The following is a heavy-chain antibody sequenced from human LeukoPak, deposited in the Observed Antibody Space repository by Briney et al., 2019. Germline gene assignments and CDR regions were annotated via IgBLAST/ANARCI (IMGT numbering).Heavy chain of an antibody. V-gene: IGHV1-69*05. CDR2: IIPIFGTA. CDR3: ARERPPGDSSNWFLEGYFDI. Sequence: ESSVKVSCKASGGTFSSYAITWVRQAPGQGLEWMGRIIPIFGTANYAQKFQGRVTITTDESTSTAYMELSTLRSDDTAVYYCARERPPGDSSNWFLEGYFDIWGQGTLVTVSS. CDR1: GGTFSSYA. D-gene: IGHD6-13*01. J-gene: IGHJ4*02.